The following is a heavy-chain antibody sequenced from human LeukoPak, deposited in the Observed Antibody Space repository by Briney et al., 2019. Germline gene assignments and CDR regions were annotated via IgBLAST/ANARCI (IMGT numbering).Heavy chain of an antibody. CDR3: ASHYYYDTFTYYERAPG. J-gene: IGHJ4*02. CDR2: IMPLFAAA. CDR1: GGTFSNYI. Sequence: SVEVSCKASGGTFSNYIFNWVRQAPGQGLEWMGGIMPLFAAADYAQNFQGRVTITTDESTSTVYMELSRLRSEDTALYYCASHYYYDTFTYYERAPGWGQGTLVTVSS. V-gene: IGHV1-69*05. D-gene: IGHD3-22*01.